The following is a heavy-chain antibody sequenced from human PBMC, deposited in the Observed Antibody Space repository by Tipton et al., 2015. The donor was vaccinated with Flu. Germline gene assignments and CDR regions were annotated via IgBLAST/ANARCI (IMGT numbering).Heavy chain of an antibody. Sequence: LRLSCAVSGDSIRSSNYYWGWIRQPPGKGLEWIGNIFHSGNTYRNPSLKSRVTISVDTSKNQFSLKLSSVTAADTAVYYCARRDYSNYVSEPKNWLDPWGQGALVTVSS. CDR2: IFHSGNT. J-gene: IGHJ5*02. V-gene: IGHV4-39*07. CDR1: GDSIRSSNYY. D-gene: IGHD4-11*01. CDR3: ARRDYSNYVSEPKNWLDP.